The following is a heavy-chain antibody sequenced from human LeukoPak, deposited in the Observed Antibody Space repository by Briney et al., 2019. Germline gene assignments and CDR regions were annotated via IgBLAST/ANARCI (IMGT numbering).Heavy chain of an antibody. J-gene: IGHJ5*02. CDR3: AKGSRWYWFDP. Sequence: GGSLRLSCEASGFTFSSYAMSWVRQAPGKGLEWVSTISDSGGSTYYADSVKGRFTISRDTSKNTLYLQMNSLRADDTAVYYCAKGSRWYWFDPWGQGTLVTVSS. CDR2: ISDSGGST. CDR1: GFTFSSYA. V-gene: IGHV3-23*01. D-gene: IGHD6-13*01.